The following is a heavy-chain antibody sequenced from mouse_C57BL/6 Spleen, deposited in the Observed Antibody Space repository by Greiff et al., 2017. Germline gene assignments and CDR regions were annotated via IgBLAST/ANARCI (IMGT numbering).Heavy chain of an antibody. CDR3: ARQSYPAWFAY. D-gene: IGHD6-1*01. CDR1: GYAFSSSW. J-gene: IGHJ3*01. Sequence: VQLQQSGPELVKPGASVKISCKASGYAFSSSWMNWVKQRPGKGLEWIGRIYPGDGDTNYNGKFKGKATLTADKSSSTAYMQLSSLTSEDSAVYVCARQSYPAWFAYWGQGTLVTVSA. V-gene: IGHV1-82*01. CDR2: IYPGDGDT.